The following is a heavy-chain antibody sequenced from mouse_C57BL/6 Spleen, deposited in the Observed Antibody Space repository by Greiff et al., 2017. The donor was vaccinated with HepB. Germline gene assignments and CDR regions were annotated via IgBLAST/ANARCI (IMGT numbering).Heavy chain of an antibody. V-gene: IGHV1-55*01. D-gene: IGHD1-1*01. CDR3: ARSGYGSSYCWYFGG. J-gene: IGHJ1*03. CDR1: GYTFTSYW. Sequence: QVQLQQPGAELVKPGASVKMSCKASGYTFTSYWIPWVKQRPGQGLEWIGDIYPAGGGTNYNEKFKSKATLTVDKSSSTAYMQLSSLTSEDSAVYYCARSGYGSSYCWYFGGWGTGTTVTVSS. CDR2: IYPAGGGT.